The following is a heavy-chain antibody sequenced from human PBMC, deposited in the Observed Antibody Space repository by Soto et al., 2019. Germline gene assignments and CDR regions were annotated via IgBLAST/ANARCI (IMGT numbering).Heavy chain of an antibody. CDR2: IYYSGST. V-gene: IGHV4-31*03. D-gene: IGHD3-10*01. CDR3: ARSHGDGSGSYYPIAFDI. Sequence: QVQLQESGPGLVKPSQTLSLTCTVSGGSISSGGYYWSWIRQHPGKGLEWIGYIYYSGSTYYNPFLESRVTLLVDQSKNPFFLKLSSVTAADTAVYYCARSHGDGSGSYYPIAFDIWGQGTMVTVSS. CDR1: GGSISSGGYY. J-gene: IGHJ3*02.